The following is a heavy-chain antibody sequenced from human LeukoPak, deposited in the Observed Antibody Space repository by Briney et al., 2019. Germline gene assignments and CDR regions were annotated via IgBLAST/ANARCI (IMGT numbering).Heavy chain of an antibody. CDR2: ICGGSGAGR. J-gene: IGHJ4*02. V-gene: IGHV3-23*01. D-gene: IGHD2-15*01. CDR3: ARGRGGSCYSDFGY. CDR1: GFTFSNYA. Sequence: GGSLRLSCTASGFTFSNYAMSWVRQAPGKGLEWVSGICGGSGAGRHYTDSVKGRFTISGDNSKNTVYLEMHSLGGEDTAVYYCARGRGGSCYSDFGYWGQGTLVTVSS.